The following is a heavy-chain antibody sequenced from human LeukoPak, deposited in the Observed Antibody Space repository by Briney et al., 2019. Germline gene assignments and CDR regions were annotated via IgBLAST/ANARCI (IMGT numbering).Heavy chain of an antibody. Sequence: GASVKVSCKASGYTFTSYYMHWVRQAPGQGLEWMGIINPSGGSTSYAQKFQGRVTMTRNTSISTAYMELSSLRSEDTAVYYCARGRILPGDYYYYYMDVWGKGTTVTISS. J-gene: IGHJ6*03. CDR1: GYTFTSYY. CDR2: INPSGGST. V-gene: IGHV1-46*01. D-gene: IGHD3-9*01. CDR3: ARGRILPGDYYYYYMDV.